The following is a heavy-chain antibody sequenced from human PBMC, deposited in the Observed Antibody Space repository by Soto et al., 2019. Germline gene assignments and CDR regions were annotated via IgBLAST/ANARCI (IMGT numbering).Heavy chain of an antibody. CDR2: INHSGST. D-gene: IGHD4-17*01. Sequence: SETLSLTCTVYGGSFSGYYGSWIRQPPGKGLDWIGEINHSGSTTYNPSLKSGVTISVDTSKNQFSLKLSSVTTADTAVYYCARGATTVEHYYYYGVDVWGQGTTVTVSS. CDR3: ARGATTVEHYYYYGVDV. V-gene: IGHV4-34*01. J-gene: IGHJ6*02. CDR1: GGSFSGYY.